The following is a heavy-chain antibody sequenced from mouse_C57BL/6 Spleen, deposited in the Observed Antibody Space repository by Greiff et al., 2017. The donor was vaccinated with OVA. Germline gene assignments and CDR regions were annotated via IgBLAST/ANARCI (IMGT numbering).Heavy chain of an antibody. D-gene: IGHD1-1*01. CDR2: INPNNGGT. CDR3: ARGDGSSFAY. J-gene: IGHJ3*01. CDR1: GYTFTDYY. Sequence: EVKLQQSGPELVKPGASVKISCKASGYTFTDYYMNWVKQSHGKSLEWIGDINPNNGGTSYNQKFKGKATLTVDKSSSTAYMELRSLTSEDSAVYYCARGDGSSFAYWGQGTLVTVSA. V-gene: IGHV1-26*01.